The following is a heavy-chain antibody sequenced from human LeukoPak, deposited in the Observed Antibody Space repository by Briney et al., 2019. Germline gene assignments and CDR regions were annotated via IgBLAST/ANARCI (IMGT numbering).Heavy chain of an antibody. V-gene: IGHV4-30-4*01. Sequence: SQTLSLTCTVSGGSISSGDYQWSWIRQPPGKGLDWIGYIYYSGNTCYNPSLKSRVTISLDTSKNQFSLKLSSVTAADTAVYYCARRVYGSGSYYWFDPWGQGTLVTVSS. J-gene: IGHJ5*02. CDR1: GGSISSGDYQ. D-gene: IGHD3-10*01. CDR2: IYYSGNT. CDR3: ARRVYGSGSYYWFDP.